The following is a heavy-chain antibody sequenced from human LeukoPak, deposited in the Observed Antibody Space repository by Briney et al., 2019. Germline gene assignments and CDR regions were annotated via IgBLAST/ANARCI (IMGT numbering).Heavy chain of an antibody. CDR1: GYTFTSYD. J-gene: IGHJ6*03. CDR3: ARARHFDFWSGISPYYMDV. CDR2: TNPNSGNT. V-gene: IGHV1-8*01. D-gene: IGHD3-3*01. Sequence: ASVKVSCKASGYTFTSYDINWVRQATGQGLEWMGWTNPNSGNTGYAQEFQGRVTMTRDTSITTAYMELSSLRSEDTAVYYCARARHFDFWSGISPYYMDVWGKGTTVTVSS.